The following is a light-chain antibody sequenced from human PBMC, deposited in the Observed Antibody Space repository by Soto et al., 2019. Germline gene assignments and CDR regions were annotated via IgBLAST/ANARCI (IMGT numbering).Light chain of an antibody. J-gene: IGKJ2*01. V-gene: IGKV3-15*01. Sequence: EIVMTQSPATLSVSPGERATLSCRARQSVSDNLAWYQQKPGQAPRLLIYGASTRATGIPARFSGSGSGTEFTLTISSLQSEDFAVYYCQQSNNWPYTFGQGTKVDIK. CDR1: QSVSDN. CDR2: GAS. CDR3: QQSNNWPYT.